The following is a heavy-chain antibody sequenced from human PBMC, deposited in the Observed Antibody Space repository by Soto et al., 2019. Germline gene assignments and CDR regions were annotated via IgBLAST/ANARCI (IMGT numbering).Heavy chain of an antibody. CDR2: ISYDGNNK. J-gene: IGHJ4*02. Sequence: GSLRLSCAASGFTFSNAWMSWVRQAPGKGLEWVAVISYDGNNKYYADSVKGRFTISRDNSKNTLYLQMNSLRAEDTAVYYCAKRHSMVPFDYWGQGALVTVSS. D-gene: IGHD3-10*01. CDR1: GFTFSNAW. CDR3: AKRHSMVPFDY. V-gene: IGHV3-30*18.